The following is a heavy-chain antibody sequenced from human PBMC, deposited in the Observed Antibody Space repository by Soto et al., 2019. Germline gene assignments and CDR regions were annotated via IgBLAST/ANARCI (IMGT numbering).Heavy chain of an antibody. CDR3: ARELYCSGGSCYASYYYYGMDV. J-gene: IGHJ6*02. CDR2: IWYDGSNK. CDR1: GFTFSSYG. V-gene: IGHV3-33*01. D-gene: IGHD2-15*01. Sequence: QVQLVESGGGVVQPGRSLRLSCAASGFTFSSYGMHWVRQAPGKGLEWVAVIWYDGSNKYYADSVKGRFTISRDNSKNTLYLQMNSLRAEDTAVYYCARELYCSGGSCYASYYYYGMDVWGQGTTVTVSS.